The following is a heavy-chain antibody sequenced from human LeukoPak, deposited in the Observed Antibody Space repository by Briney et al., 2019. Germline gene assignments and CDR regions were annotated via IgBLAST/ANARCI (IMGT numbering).Heavy chain of an antibody. D-gene: IGHD2-2*02. V-gene: IGHV3-21*01. CDR3: AKDSGPQVVPAATPY. CDR2: ISSSSSYI. CDR1: GFTFSSHS. J-gene: IGHJ4*02. Sequence: GGSLRLSCAASGFTFSSHSMNWVRQAPGKGLEWVSSISSSSSYIYYADSVKGRFTISRDNSKNTLYLQMNSLRAEDTAVYYCAKDSGPQVVPAATPYWGQGTLVTVSS.